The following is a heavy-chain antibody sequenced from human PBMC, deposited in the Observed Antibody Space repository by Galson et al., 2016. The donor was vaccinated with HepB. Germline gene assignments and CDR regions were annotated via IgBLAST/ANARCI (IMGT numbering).Heavy chain of an antibody. CDR3: ERSRAYYYDSSGHYYEPGFVG. CDR1: GYDFAKYA. J-gene: IGHJ4*02. V-gene: IGHV1-3*01. D-gene: IGHD3-22*01. CDR2: INAGNGDT. Sequence: SVKVSCKASGYDFAKYAMHWVRQAPGLRLEWMGWINAGNGDTKYSQKFQDRVNITMDTSASTAYMELSSLRFEDTAVYYCERSRAYYYDSSGHYYEPGFVGGGQGTLVTVSS.